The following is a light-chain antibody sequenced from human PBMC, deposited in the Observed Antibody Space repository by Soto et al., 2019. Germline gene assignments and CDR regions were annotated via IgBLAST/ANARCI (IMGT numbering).Light chain of an antibody. J-gene: IGLJ3*02. Sequence: QSVLTQPPSVSEAPRQRVPISCSGSSSNIGNNAVNWYQQLPGKAPKLLIYYDDLLPSGVSDRFSGSKSGTSASLAISGLQSEDEADYYCAAWDDSLNADWVFGGGTKLTVL. CDR2: YDD. CDR1: SSNIGNNA. CDR3: AAWDDSLNADWV. V-gene: IGLV1-36*01.